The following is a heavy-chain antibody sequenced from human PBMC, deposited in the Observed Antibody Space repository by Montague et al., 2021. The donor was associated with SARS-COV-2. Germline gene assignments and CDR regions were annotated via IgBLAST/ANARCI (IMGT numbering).Heavy chain of an antibody. CDR3: ARSLDPLVTYYLPY. D-gene: IGHD2-21*02. J-gene: IGHJ4*02. CDR1: GGSIGSYY. Sequence: SETLSLTCSVSGGSIGSYYCSWLRQPPGTGLEWIGHIHYSGSNSYNPSFKIRVTISIDTPKNQFSLTLSSVTAADTAVYFCARSLDPLVTYYLPYWGQGTLVTVSS. V-gene: IGHV4-59*01. CDR2: IHYSGSN.